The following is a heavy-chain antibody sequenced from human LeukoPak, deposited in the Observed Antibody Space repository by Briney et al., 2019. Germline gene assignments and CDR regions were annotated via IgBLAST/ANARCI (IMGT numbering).Heavy chain of an antibody. J-gene: IGHJ6*02. CDR1: GFTFSTYA. D-gene: IGHD3-22*01. CDR3: AKISGYTYGMDV. V-gene: IGHV3-9*01. CDR2: ISWNSGSI. Sequence: GGSLRLSCAASGFTFSTYAMSWVRQAPGKGLEWVSGISWNSGSIGYADSVKGRFTISRDNAKNSLYLQMNSLRAEDTALYYCAKISGYTYGMDVWGQGTTVTVSS.